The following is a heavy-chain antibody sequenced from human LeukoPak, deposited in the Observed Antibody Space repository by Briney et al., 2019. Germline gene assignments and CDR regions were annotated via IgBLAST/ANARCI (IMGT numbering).Heavy chain of an antibody. CDR3: ARDLRRGRITVVTTEAFDI. V-gene: IGHV4-61*02. D-gene: IGHD4-23*01. CDR1: VGSITSGSYY. J-gene: IGHJ3*02. CDR2: IHTSGST. Sequence: NPSETLSLTCTVSVGSITSGSYYWNWIRQPAGKGLEWIGRIHTSGSTNYNPSLKSRVTISVDTSKNQFSLKLSSVTAAESAVYYCARDLRRGRITVVTTEAFDIWGQGTMVTVSS.